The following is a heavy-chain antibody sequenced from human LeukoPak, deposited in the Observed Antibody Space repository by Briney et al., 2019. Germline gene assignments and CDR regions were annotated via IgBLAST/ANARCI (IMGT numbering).Heavy chain of an antibody. Sequence: ASVKVSCKASGYTFTSYGISWVRQAPGQGLEWMGWIIAYNGNTNYAQKLQGRVTMTTDTSTSTAYMELRSLRSDDTAVYYCARERDTAMVFYYYGMDVWGQGTTVTVSS. V-gene: IGHV1-18*01. D-gene: IGHD5-18*01. J-gene: IGHJ6*02. CDR2: IIAYNGNT. CDR1: GYTFTSYG. CDR3: ARERDTAMVFYYYGMDV.